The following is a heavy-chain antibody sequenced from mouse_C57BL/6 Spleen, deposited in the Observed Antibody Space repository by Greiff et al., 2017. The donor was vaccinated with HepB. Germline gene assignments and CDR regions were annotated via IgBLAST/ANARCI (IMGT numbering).Heavy chain of an antibody. CDR3: ARGEYYGSSYCYFDV. J-gene: IGHJ1*03. V-gene: IGHV1-55*01. CDR2: IYPGSGST. CDR1: GYTFTSYW. Sequence: VQLQQSGAELVKPGASVKMSCKASGYTFTSYWITWVKQRPGQGLEWIGDIYPGSGSTNYNEKFKSKATLTVDTSSSTAYMQLSSLTSEESAVYYCARGEYYGSSYCYFDVGGTGTTVTVSS. D-gene: IGHD1-1*01.